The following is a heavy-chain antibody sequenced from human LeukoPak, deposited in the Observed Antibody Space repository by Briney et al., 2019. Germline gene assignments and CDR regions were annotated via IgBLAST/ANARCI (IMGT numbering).Heavy chain of an antibody. Sequence: GGSLRLSCTASGFTFSDYYMSWIRQAPGKGLEWVSYISSSGSAIYYADSVKGRFTISRGNAKNSLYLQMNSLRAEDTAVYYCARDIMGGWQPSRYFDYWGQGTLVTVSS. V-gene: IGHV3-11*01. J-gene: IGHJ4*02. D-gene: IGHD3-16*01. CDR3: ARDIMGGWQPSRYFDY. CDR2: ISSSGSAI. CDR1: GFTFSDYY.